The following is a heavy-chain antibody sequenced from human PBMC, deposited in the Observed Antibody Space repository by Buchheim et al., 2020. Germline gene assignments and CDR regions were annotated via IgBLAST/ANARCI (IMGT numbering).Heavy chain of an antibody. CDR1: GFTFSSYS. Sequence: EVQLVESGGGLVKPGGSLRLPCAASGFTFSSYSMNWVRQAPGRGLEWVSSITSSSNYIDYADSVRGRFTISRDDAKNSLYLQMNSLRAEDTAVYYCAIRGEVYWYFDLWGRGTL. CDR2: ITSSSNYI. D-gene: IGHD3-10*01. CDR3: AIRGEVYWYFDL. V-gene: IGHV3-21*01. J-gene: IGHJ2*01.